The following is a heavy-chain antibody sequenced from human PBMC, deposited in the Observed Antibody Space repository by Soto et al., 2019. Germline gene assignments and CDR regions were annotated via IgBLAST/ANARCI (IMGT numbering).Heavy chain of an antibody. J-gene: IGHJ4*02. V-gene: IGHV1-18*01. CDR1: AYTFTNYA. CDR2: ISGDNGNT. CDR3: ATGLLGYCSGGSCYSDS. D-gene: IGHD2-15*01. Sequence: QAQLVQSGAEVKKPGASVRVSCQTSAYTFTNYAVSWVRQAPGQGLEWMGWISGDNGNTIYAQKFQGRVTMPTDTCTRKAYMELRSLRSDDTAVYYCATGLLGYCSGGSCYSDSWGQGTLVTVSS.